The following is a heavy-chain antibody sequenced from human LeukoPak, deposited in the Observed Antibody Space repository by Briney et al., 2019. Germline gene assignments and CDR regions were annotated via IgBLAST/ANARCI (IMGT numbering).Heavy chain of an antibody. V-gene: IGHV1-46*01. CDR1: GYTFTSYY. Sequence: ASVKVSCKASGYTFTSYYMYWVRQAPGQGLEWMGIINPSGGSTSYAQKFQGRVTMTRDTSTSTVYMELSSLRSEDTAVYYCARGSEGKYYYYYMDVWGKGTTVTVSS. J-gene: IGHJ6*03. CDR3: ARGSEGKYYYYYMDV. CDR2: INPSGGST.